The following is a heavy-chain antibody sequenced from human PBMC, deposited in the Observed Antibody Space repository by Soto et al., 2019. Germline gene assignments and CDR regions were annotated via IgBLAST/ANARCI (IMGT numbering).Heavy chain of an antibody. D-gene: IGHD2-2*01. CDR2: ISSSSSTI. V-gene: IGHV3-48*01. CDR1: GFTFSSYS. J-gene: IGHJ6*03. CDR3: ARDVSIVVVPAAMGHYYMDV. Sequence: GGSLRLSCAASGFTFSSYSMNWVRQAPGKGLEWVSYISSSSSTIYYADSVKGRFTISRDNAKNSLYLQMNSLRAEDTAVYYCARDVSIVVVPAAMGHYYMDVWGKGTTVTVS.